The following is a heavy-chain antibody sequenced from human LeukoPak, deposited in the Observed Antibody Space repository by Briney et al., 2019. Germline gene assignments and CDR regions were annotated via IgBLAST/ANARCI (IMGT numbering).Heavy chain of an antibody. Sequence: GGSLRLSCAASGFTFNSYSMNWVRQAPGKGLEWVSYISSSSSTIYYADSVKGRFTISRDNAKNSLYLQMNSLRAEDTAVYYCAELGITMIGGVWGKGTTVTISS. J-gene: IGHJ6*04. CDR1: GFTFNSYS. V-gene: IGHV3-48*01. CDR3: AELGITMIGGV. CDR2: ISSSSSTI. D-gene: IGHD3-10*02.